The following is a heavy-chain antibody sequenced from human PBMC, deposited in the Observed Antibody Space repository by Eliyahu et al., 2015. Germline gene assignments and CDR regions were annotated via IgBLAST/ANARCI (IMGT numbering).Heavy chain of an antibody. CDR1: XLPXSXXY. D-gene: IGHD3-16*01. CDR3: ARDLGAYKRAFDY. Sequence: VQLVESGGGLIQPGGSLRLSCXXSXLPXSXXYMRWVRQXPGKGLEWLSVMYNGGATYYADSVKGRFTISRDNSKNTLYLQMNSLRADDTAVYYCARDLGAYKRAFDYWGQGTLVTVSS. CDR2: MYNGGAT. V-gene: IGHV3-53*01. J-gene: IGHJ4*02.